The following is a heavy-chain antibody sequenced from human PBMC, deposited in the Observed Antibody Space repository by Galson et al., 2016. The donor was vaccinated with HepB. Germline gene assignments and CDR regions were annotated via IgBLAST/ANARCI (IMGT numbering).Heavy chain of an antibody. J-gene: IGHJ3*01. CDR1: GFSFNVFS. V-gene: IGHV3-48*01. CDR3: ARGRGYCTGGNCYRFFDF. D-gene: IGHD2-15*01. Sequence: SLRLSCAASGFSFNVFSVSWVRQAPGKGLEWISYSDTTSTTTYYAESVRGRFTISSDNPKRLAHLQLNSLRVDDKAVYYCARGRGYCTGGNCYRFFDFWGVGIMVTVSS. CDR2: SDTTSTTT.